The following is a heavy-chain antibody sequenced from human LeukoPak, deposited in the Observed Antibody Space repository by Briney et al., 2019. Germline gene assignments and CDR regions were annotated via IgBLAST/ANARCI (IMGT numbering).Heavy chain of an antibody. J-gene: IGHJ6*03. D-gene: IGHD3-22*01. Sequence: GGSLRLSCAASGFTFSTYAMHWVRQAPGKGLEWVAVISYDGSNKYYADSVKGRFTISRDNSKNTLYLQMNSLRAGDTAVYYCAKGSKLVVITRDHYMAVWGKGTTVTISS. CDR3: AKGSKLVVITRDHYMAV. V-gene: IGHV3-30*04. CDR2: ISYDGSNK. CDR1: GFTFSTYA.